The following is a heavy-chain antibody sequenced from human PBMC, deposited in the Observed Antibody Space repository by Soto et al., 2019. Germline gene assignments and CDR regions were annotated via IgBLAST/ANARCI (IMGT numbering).Heavy chain of an antibody. Sequence: EVQLLESGGGLVQTGGSLRLSCAASGFTFSSYAMSWVRQAPGKGLEWVSAISGSGGSTYYAVSVKGWFTISRDNSKNTLYLQMSSLRAEDTAVYYCAKDIAARRIAFDIWGQGTMVTVSS. D-gene: IGHD6-6*01. CDR3: AKDIAARRIAFDI. J-gene: IGHJ3*02. V-gene: IGHV3-23*01. CDR2: ISGSGGST. CDR1: GFTFSSYA.